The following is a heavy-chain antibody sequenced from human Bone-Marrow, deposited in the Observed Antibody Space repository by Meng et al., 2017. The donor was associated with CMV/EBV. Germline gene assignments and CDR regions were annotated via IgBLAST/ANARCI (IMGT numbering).Heavy chain of an antibody. CDR3: ARSDQ. D-gene: IGHD2-2*01. CDR1: GFTFDGDG. CDR2: IYSGASST. Sequence: GGSLRLSCAASGFTFDGDGMNWVRQARGKGLEWVSAIYSGASSTYYADSVKGRFTISRDNSKKTLYLQMNSLGVEDTAVYYCARSDQWGQGTLVTVSS. V-gene: IGHV3-23*03. J-gene: IGHJ4*02.